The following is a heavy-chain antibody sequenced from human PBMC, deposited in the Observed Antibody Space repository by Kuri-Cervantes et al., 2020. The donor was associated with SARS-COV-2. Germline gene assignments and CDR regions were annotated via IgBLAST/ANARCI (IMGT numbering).Heavy chain of an antibody. CDR1: GYSFTSYW. D-gene: IGHD3-22*01. Sequence: GGSLRLSCKGSGYSFTSYWIGWVRQMPGKGLEWMGIIYPGDSDTRYSPSFQGQVTISADKSISTAYLQWSSLKASDTAMYYCARQQYYYDSRAYPDAFDIWGQGTKVTVSS. V-gene: IGHV5-51*01. CDR3: ARQQYYYDSRAYPDAFDI. CDR2: IYPGDSDT. J-gene: IGHJ3*02.